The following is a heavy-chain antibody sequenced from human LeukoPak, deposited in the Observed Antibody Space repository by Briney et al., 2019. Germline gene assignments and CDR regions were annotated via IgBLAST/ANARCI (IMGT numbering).Heavy chain of an antibody. D-gene: IGHD1-1*01. J-gene: IGHJ4*02. CDR1: GFTFSSYS. V-gene: IGHV3-21*01. CDR2: ISSSSSYI. Sequence: GGSLRLSCAASGFTFSSYSMNWVRQAPGKGLEWVSSISSSSSYIYYADSVKGRFTISRDNAKNSLYLQMNSLRAEDTAVYYCARVSELERRPPLTGGLDYRGQGTLVTVSS. CDR3: ARVSELERRPPLTGGLDY.